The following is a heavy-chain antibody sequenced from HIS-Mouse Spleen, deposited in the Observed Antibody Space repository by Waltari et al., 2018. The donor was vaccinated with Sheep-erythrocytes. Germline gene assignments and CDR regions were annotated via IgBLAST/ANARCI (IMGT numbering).Heavy chain of an antibody. V-gene: IGHV3-15*01. D-gene: IGHD3-3*01. CDR3: TTDLYYDFWSGSKYFDY. J-gene: IGHJ4*02. Sequence: QAPGKGLGWVGRIKSKTDGGTTDYAAPVKGRFTISRDDSKNTLYLQMNSLKTEDTAVYYCTTDLYYDFWSGSKYFDYWGQGTLVTVSS. CDR2: IKSKTDGGTT.